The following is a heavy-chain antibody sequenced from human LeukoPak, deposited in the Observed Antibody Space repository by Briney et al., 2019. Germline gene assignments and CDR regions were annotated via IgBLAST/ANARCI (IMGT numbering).Heavy chain of an antibody. CDR1: GFTFSSYE. V-gene: IGHV3-48*03. Sequence: GGSLRLSCAASGFTFSSYEMNWVRQAPGKGLEWVSHSSSSGSTIYYAGSVKGRFTIARDNAKNSVYLQMDSLRAEDTAVYYCARGSLHSAYGFDYWGQGTLVTVSS. J-gene: IGHJ4*02. D-gene: IGHD5-12*01. CDR2: SSSSGSTI. CDR3: ARGSLHSAYGFDY.